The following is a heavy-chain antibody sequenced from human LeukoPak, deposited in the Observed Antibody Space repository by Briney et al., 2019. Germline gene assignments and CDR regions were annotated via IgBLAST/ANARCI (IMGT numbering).Heavy chain of an antibody. CDR3: VTSTGQQFIPYDY. Sequence: ESGGSLRLSCAASGINVSSNYMTWIRQPPGKGLEWVSLIYGGDAAYYAESVRGRFMISRDNLKNTLFLQMNSLRVEDTAVYYCVTSTGQQFIPYDYWGQGTHVTVSS. J-gene: IGHJ4*02. V-gene: IGHV3-66*02. CDR1: GINVSSNY. D-gene: IGHD6-13*01. CDR2: IYGGDAA.